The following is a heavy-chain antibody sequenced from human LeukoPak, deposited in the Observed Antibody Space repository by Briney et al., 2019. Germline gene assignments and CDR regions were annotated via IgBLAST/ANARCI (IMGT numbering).Heavy chain of an antibody. Sequence: PGGSLRLSCAASGFTFSGYGMHWVRQALGKGLEWVAVIWYDGSNKYYADSVKGRFTISRDNSKNTLYLQMNSLRAEDTAVYYCARDGDSSGYGSPDYWGQGTLVTVSS. CDR3: ARDGDSSGYGSPDY. J-gene: IGHJ4*02. D-gene: IGHD3-22*01. CDR1: GFTFSGYG. CDR2: IWYDGSNK. V-gene: IGHV3-33*01.